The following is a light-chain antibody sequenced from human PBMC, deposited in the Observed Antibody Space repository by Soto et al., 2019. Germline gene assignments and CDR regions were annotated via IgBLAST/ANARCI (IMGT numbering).Light chain of an antibody. Sequence: EIALTQSPATLSVSAGESATLSCRASQSISSNLAWYQQKPGQSPRLLIYGASSRATGVPVRFSGSGSGVAFTLTISGLQSEDFAVYYCQQYHDWPPWTFGQGTKVDIK. CDR3: QQYHDWPPWT. V-gene: IGKV3-15*01. J-gene: IGKJ1*01. CDR1: QSISSN. CDR2: GAS.